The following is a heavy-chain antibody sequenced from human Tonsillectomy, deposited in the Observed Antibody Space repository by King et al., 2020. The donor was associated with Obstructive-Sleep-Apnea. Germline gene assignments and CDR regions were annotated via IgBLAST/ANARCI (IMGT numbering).Heavy chain of an antibody. J-gene: IGHJ5*02. D-gene: IGHD5-12*01. CDR3: ARVKYSCYDFCRWFDP. CDR2: IYYSGST. Sequence: VQLQESGPGLVKPSQTLSLICTVSGGSISSGDYYWSWIRQPPGKGLDWIGYIYYSGSTYYNPSLKSRVTISVDTSENQFSLKLSSVTAADTAVYYCARVKYSCYDFCRWFDPWGQGTLVTVSS. V-gene: IGHV4-30-4*01. CDR1: GGSISSGDYY.